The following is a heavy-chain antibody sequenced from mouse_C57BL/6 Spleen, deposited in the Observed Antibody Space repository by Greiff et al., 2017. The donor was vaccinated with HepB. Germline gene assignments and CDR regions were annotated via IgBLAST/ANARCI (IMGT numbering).Heavy chain of an antibody. Sequence: EVKLVESGGGLVKPGGSLKLSCAASGFTFSDYGMHWVRQAPEKGLEWVAYISSGSSTIYYADTVKGRFTISRDNAKNTLFLQMTSLRSEDTAMYYCARKLGLGYYAMDYWGQGTSVTVSS. CDR2: ISSGSSTI. J-gene: IGHJ4*01. CDR3: ARKLGLGYYAMDY. D-gene: IGHD4-1*01. V-gene: IGHV5-17*01. CDR1: GFTFSDYG.